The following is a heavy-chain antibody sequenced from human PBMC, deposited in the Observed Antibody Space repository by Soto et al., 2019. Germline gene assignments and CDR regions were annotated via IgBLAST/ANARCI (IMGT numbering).Heavy chain of an antibody. CDR2: IIPIFGTA. J-gene: IGHJ4*02. D-gene: IGHD3-22*01. CDR3: ARGWGYDSTDYYYAY. Sequence: QVQLVQSGAEVRKPGSSVRVSCKASGSSFNRHTISWVRQAPGQGLEWMGGIIPIFGTANHAQKFQGRVTIIADESTSTVYMELSSLRSDDTAIYYCARGWGYDSTDYYYAYWGQGNLVIVSS. V-gene: IGHV1-69*01. CDR1: GSSFNRHT.